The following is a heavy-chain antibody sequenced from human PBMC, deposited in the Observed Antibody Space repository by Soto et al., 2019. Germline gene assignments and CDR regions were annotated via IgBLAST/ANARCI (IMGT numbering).Heavy chain of an antibody. CDR3: ARRDIVVVPAATIFRGGAFDI. V-gene: IGHV3-7*01. CDR1: GFTFSSYW. D-gene: IGHD2-2*01. CDR2: IKQDGSEK. Sequence: GGSLRLSCAASGFTFSSYWMSWVRQAPGKGLEWVANIKQDGSEKYYVDSVKGRFTISRDNAKNSLYLQMNSLRAEDTAVYYCARRDIVVVPAATIFRGGAFDIWGQGTMVTV. J-gene: IGHJ3*02.